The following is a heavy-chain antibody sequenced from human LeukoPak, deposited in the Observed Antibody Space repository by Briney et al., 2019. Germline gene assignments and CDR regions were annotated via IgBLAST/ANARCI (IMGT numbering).Heavy chain of an antibody. Sequence: PSETLSLTCAVSGYSISSGYYWGWIRPPPGKGLEGIGNLYHSGSTYYNPSLKSRVTISGDTSKNKFSLKLSSVTAAGTAVYYCARNPVLDIVVVPAAIFDYWGQGTLVTVSS. CDR1: GYSISSGYY. V-gene: IGHV4-38-2*01. CDR3: ARNPVLDIVVVPAAIFDY. D-gene: IGHD2-2*03. CDR2: LYHSGST. J-gene: IGHJ4*02.